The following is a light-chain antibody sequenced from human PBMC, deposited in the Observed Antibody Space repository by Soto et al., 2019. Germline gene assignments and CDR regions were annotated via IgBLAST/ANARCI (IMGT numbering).Light chain of an antibody. J-gene: IGKJ4*01. Sequence: DRQMTQYPSTLSASIGDRVTITCRSGQSISSWLAWYQQKPGKAPKLLISKASTLQSGVPPRFSGRGSGTEFALTISSLQPDDFATYYCQQYESYPMTFGGGTKVEIK. CDR3: QQYESYPMT. CDR1: QSISSW. V-gene: IGKV1-5*03. CDR2: KAS.